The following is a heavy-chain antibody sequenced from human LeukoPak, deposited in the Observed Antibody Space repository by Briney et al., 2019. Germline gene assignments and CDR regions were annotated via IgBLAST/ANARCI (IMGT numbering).Heavy chain of an antibody. CDR1: GGTFSSYA. CDR3: ARGEGYSPY. CDR2: IIPIFGTA. Sequence: SVKVSCKASGGTFSSYAISWVRQAPGQGLEWMGGIIPIFGTANYAQKLQGRVTMTTDTSTSTAYMELRSLRSDDTAVYYCARGEGYSPYWGQGTLVTVSS. V-gene: IGHV1-69*05. D-gene: IGHD5-18*01. J-gene: IGHJ4*02.